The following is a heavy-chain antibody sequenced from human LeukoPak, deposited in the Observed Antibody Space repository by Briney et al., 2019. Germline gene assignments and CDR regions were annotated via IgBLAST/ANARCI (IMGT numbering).Heavy chain of an antibody. V-gene: IGHV5-51*01. Sequence: GESLKISCKGSGYSFTSYWIGWVRQMPGEGLEWMGIIYPGDSDTRYSPSFQGQVTISADKSISTAYLQWSSLKASDTAMYYCARGRASDYDILTGYYPHYFDYWGQGTLVTVSS. CDR2: IYPGDSDT. CDR1: GYSFTSYW. CDR3: ARGRASDYDILTGYYPHYFDY. J-gene: IGHJ4*02. D-gene: IGHD3-9*01.